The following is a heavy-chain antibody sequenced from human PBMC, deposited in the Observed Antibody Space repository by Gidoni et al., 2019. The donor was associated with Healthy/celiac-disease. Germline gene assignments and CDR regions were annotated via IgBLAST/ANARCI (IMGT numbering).Heavy chain of an antibody. CDR3: ARDGDYYDSSGYYYGAAFDI. Sequence: EVQLVESGGGLVQPGGSLRLSCAASGFTFSSYAMHWVRQAPGKGLEYVSAISSNGGSTYYANSVKGRFTISRDNSKNTLYLQMGSLRAEDMAVYYCARDGDYYDSSGYYYGAAFDIWGQGTMVTVSS. CDR2: ISSNGGST. CDR1: GFTFSSYA. J-gene: IGHJ3*02. D-gene: IGHD3-22*01. V-gene: IGHV3-64*01.